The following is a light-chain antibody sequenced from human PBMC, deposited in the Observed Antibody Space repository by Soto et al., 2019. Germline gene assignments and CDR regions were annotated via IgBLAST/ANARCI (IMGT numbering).Light chain of an antibody. CDR3: SSYTSTSTV. CDR2: EVT. V-gene: IGLV2-14*01. CDR1: SSDGDDYKD. Sequence: QSALTQPASVSGSPGQSITISCTGISSDGDDYKDVSWYQQHPGKAPKLMIYEVTYRPSGVSNRFSGSKSGNTASLTISGLQAEDEADYYCSSYTSTSTVFGTGTKPTVL. J-gene: IGLJ1*01.